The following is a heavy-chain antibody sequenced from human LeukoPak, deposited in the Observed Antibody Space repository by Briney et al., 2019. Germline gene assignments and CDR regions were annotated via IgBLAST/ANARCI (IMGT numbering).Heavy chain of an antibody. Sequence: GGSLRLSCAASGFTFSSYAMHWVRQAPGKGLEWVAVISYDGSNKYYADSVKGRFTISRDNSKNTLYLQMNSLRAEDTAVYYCARGGGKYYYDSSGYYQDYWGQGTLVTVSS. CDR3: ARGGGKYYYDSSGYYQDY. V-gene: IGHV3-30-3*01. CDR1: GFTFSSYA. D-gene: IGHD3-22*01. J-gene: IGHJ4*02. CDR2: ISYDGSNK.